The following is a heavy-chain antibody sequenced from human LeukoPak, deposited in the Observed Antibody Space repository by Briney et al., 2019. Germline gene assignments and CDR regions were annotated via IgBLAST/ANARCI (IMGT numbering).Heavy chain of an antibody. D-gene: IGHD3-22*01. CDR1: GFTFSSYW. CDR2: INSDGSST. J-gene: IGHJ4*02. V-gene: IGHV3-74*01. Sequence: GGSLRLSCAASGFTFSSYWMHWVRQAPGKGLVWVSRINSDGSSTSYADSVKGRFTISRDNAKNTLYLQMNSLRAEDTAVYYCARVDGLDYYDSSGYGYDYWGQGTLVTVSS. CDR3: ARVDGLDYYDSSGYGYDY.